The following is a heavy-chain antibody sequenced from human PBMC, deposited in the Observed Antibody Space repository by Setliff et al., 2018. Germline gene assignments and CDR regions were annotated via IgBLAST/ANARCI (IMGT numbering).Heavy chain of an antibody. CDR2: IYHSGTT. V-gene: IGHV4-4*02. D-gene: IGHD1-26*01. CDR3: TRAYSGSHDY. CDR1: GGSISSPNW. J-gene: IGHJ4*02. Sequence: SETLSLTCVVSGGSISSPNWWNWVRQPPGKGLEWIGEIYHSGTTNYNPSLKSRVTMSVDKSRNQFSLRLTSVTAADTAIYYCTRAYSGSHDYWGQGTLVTVSS.